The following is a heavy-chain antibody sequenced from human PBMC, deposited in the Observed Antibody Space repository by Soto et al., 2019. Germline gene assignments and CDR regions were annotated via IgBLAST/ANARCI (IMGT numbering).Heavy chain of an antibody. CDR2: IFSNDEK. CDR3: APIPRISMIVVSKPYFDY. J-gene: IGHJ4*02. Sequence: SGPTLVNPPETLTLTCTVSGFSLSNPRMGVSWIRQPPGKALEWLAHIFSNDEKSYSTSLKSRLTISRDTSKSHVVPTMTNMDPVDTHKYYFAPIPRISMIVVSKPYFDYWGQGVLVTVSS. D-gene: IGHD3-22*01. CDR1: GFSLSNPRMG. V-gene: IGHV2-26*01.